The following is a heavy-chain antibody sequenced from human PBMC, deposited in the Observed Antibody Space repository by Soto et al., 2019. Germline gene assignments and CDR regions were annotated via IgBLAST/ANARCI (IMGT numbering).Heavy chain of an antibody. Sequence: SVKVSCKASGGTFSSYAISWVRQAPGQGLEWMGGIIPIFGTANYAQKFQGRVTITADESTSTAYMELSSLRSEDTAVYYCARSLGPSGEHQPGGDALDVWGKGTRGT. J-gene: IGHJ3*01. D-gene: IGHD3-16*01. V-gene: IGHV1-69*13. CDR1: GGTFSSYA. CDR3: ARSLGPSGEHQPGGDALDV. CDR2: IIPIFGTA.